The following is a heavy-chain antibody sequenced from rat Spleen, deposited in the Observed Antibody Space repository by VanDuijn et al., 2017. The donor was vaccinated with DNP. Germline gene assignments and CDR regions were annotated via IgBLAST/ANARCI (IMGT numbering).Heavy chain of an antibody. J-gene: IGHJ4*01. CDR3: ARGRLYPHYAMDA. D-gene: IGHD1-2*01. V-gene: IGHV4-2*01. CDR2: INKDSSTI. CDR1: GLTFSHSD. Sequence: EVQLVESGGGLVQPGRSMKLSCAASGLTFSHSDMAWVRQAPGQGLEWIGEINKDSSTINYVPSLKDKFTISRDNAQNTLYLQMSKLGSEDTAIYYCARGRLYPHYAMDAWGQGTSVTVSS.